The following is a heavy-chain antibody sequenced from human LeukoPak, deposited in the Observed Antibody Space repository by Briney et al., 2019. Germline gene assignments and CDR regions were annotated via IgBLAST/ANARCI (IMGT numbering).Heavy chain of an antibody. CDR1: GGSISSSSYY. CDR2: IYYSGST. V-gene: IGHV4-39*01. Sequence: PSETLSLTCTVSGGSISSSSYYWGWIRQPPGKGLEWIGSIYYSGSTYYNPSLKSRVTISVDTSKNQFSLKLSSVTAADTAVYYCAGDSSSWYGARRGRDYWGQGTLVTVSS. D-gene: IGHD6-13*01. J-gene: IGHJ4*02. CDR3: AGDSSSWYGARRGRDY.